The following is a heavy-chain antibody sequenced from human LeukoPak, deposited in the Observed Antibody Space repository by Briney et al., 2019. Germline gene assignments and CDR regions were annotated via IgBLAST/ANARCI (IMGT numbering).Heavy chain of an antibody. Sequence: GGSLRLSCAASGFTFSSYWMHWVRQAPGKGLVWVSRINSDGSSTSYADSVKGRFTISRDNAKNTLYLQMNSLRAEDTAVYYCARDHPYYYDTSGYWHDYWGQGTLVTVSS. CDR2: INSDGSST. V-gene: IGHV3-74*01. CDR1: GFTFSSYW. J-gene: IGHJ4*02. D-gene: IGHD3-22*01. CDR3: ARDHPYYYDTSGYWHDY.